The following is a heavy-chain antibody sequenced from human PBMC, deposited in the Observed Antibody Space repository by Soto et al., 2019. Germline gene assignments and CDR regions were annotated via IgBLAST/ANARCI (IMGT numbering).Heavy chain of an antibody. CDR2: IYATGTT. CDR1: GASISGFY. V-gene: IGHV4-4*07. J-gene: IGHJ5*02. Sequence: SETLSLTCTVSGASISGFYWSWIRKSAGKGLEWIGRIYATGTTDYNPSLKSRVMMSVDTSKKQFSLKLRSVTAADTAVYYCVRDGTKTLRAWFDPWGQGIWVTVPS. CDR3: VRDGTKTLRAWFDP. D-gene: IGHD1-1*01.